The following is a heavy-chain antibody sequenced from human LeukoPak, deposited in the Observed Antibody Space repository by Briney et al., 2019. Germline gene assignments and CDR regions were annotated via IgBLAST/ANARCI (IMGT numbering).Heavy chain of an antibody. CDR1: GGSISSGGYY. J-gene: IGHJ4*02. Sequence: SETLSLTCTVSGGSISSGGYYWSWIRQHPGKGLEWIGYIYYSGSTYYNPSLKSRVTISVDTSKNQFSLKLSSVTAADTAVYYCARVPINIFGVVMDYYFDYWGQGTLVTVSS. V-gene: IGHV4-31*03. CDR3: ARVPINIFGVVMDYYFDY. D-gene: IGHD3-3*01. CDR2: IYYSGST.